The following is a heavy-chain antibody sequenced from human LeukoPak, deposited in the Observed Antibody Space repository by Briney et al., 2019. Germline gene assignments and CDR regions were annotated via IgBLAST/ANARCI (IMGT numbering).Heavy chain of an antibody. Sequence: VASVKVSCKASGGTFSSYAISWVRQAPGQGLEWMGGIIPIFGTANYAQKFQGRVTITADESTSTAYMELSSLRSEDTAVYYCARVATMVRGVKYYYYYGMDVWGKGTTVTVSS. CDR2: IIPIFGTA. CDR1: GGTFSSYA. D-gene: IGHD3-10*01. J-gene: IGHJ6*04. CDR3: ARVATMVRGVKYYYYYGMDV. V-gene: IGHV1-69*01.